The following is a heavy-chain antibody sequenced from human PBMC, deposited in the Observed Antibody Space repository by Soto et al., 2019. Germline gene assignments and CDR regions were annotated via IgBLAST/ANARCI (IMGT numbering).Heavy chain of an antibody. CDR2: IYWDDDK. Sequence: QITLKESGPTLVKPTQTLTLTCTFSGFSLSTSGVGVGWIRQPPGKALEWLALIYWDDDKRYSPSLKSRLTFSKDTYXNQVVLTMTNMDPVDTATYYCAHRDIAVAGTGFDYWGQGTLVTVSS. D-gene: IGHD6-19*01. V-gene: IGHV2-5*02. CDR3: AHRDIAVAGTGFDY. J-gene: IGHJ4*02. CDR1: GFSLSTSGVG.